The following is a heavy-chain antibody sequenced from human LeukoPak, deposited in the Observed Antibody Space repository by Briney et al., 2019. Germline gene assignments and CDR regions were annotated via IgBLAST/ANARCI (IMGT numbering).Heavy chain of an antibody. CDR1: GFTFDDYA. V-gene: IGHV3-9*01. Sequence: PGRSLRLSCAASGFTFDDYAMHWVRQALGKGLEWVSGISWNSGSIGYADSVKGRFTISRDNAKNSLYLQMNSLRAEDTAVYYCAREHDYVWVSYRHWGQGTLVTVSS. CDR3: AREHDYVWVSYRH. CDR2: ISWNSGSI. J-gene: IGHJ4*02. D-gene: IGHD3-16*02.